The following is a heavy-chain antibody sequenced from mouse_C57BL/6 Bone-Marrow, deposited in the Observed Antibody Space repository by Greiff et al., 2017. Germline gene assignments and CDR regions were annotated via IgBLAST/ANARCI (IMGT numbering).Heavy chain of an antibody. CDR3: ARSNYDY. CDR2: IDPSDSYA. V-gene: IGHV1-50*01. J-gene: IGHJ2*01. Sequence: QVQLQQPGAELVKPGASVKLSCKASGYTFTSYWMQWVKQRPGQGLEWIGEIDPSDSYANYNQKFKGKATLTVDTSSGTAYMQLSSLTSEDSAVYYCARSNYDYWGQGTTLTVSS. CDR1: GYTFTSYW. D-gene: IGHD2-5*01.